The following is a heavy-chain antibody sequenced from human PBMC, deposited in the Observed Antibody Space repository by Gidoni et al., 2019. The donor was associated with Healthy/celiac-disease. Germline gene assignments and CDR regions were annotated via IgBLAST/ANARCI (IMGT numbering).Heavy chain of an antibody. Sequence: QVQLVEYGGGVVQPGRSVRPAGAATGFTFSSSGMHWVRQAPGKGLEWVEVLSYDGSNKYYADAVKGRFTISRDNSKNTLYLQMNSLRAEDTAVYFCATAKGDFWSGYSFDYWGQGTLVTVSS. CDR1: GFTFSSSG. CDR2: LSYDGSNK. J-gene: IGHJ4*02. D-gene: IGHD3-3*01. V-gene: IGHV3-30*03. CDR3: ATAKGDFWSGYSFDY.